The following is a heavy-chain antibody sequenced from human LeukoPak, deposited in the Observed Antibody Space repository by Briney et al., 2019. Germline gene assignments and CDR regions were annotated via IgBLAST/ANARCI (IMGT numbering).Heavy chain of an antibody. CDR2: INPNSGGT. CDR3: ARDRGSYLMIDY. D-gene: IGHD1-26*01. J-gene: IGHJ4*02. Sequence: GASVKVSCKASGYTFTGYYIHWVRQAPGQGLEWMGWINPNSGGTNYAQRFQGRVTMTRDTSISTAYMELSRLRSDDTAVYYCARDRGSYLMIDYWGQGTLVTVSS. V-gene: IGHV1-2*02. CDR1: GYTFTGYY.